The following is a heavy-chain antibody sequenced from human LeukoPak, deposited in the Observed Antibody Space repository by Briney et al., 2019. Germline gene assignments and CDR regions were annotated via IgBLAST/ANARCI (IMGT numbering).Heavy chain of an antibody. J-gene: IGHJ4*02. V-gene: IGHV3-9*01. D-gene: IGHD3-10*01. Sequence: AGGSLRLSCAASGFTFDDYAMHWVRQAPGKGLEWVSGISWNSGSIGYADSVKGRFTISRDNAKNSLYLQMYSLRAEDTAVYYCASGTAYYGSGSRIDYWGRGTLVTVSS. CDR3: ASGTAYYGSGSRIDY. CDR2: ISWNSGSI. CDR1: GFTFDDYA.